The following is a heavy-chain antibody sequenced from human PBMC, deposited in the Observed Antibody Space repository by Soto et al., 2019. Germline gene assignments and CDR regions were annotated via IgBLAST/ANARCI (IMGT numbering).Heavy chain of an antibody. Sequence: EVQLLESGGGLVQPGGSLRLSCAASGFTFSSYAMSWVRQVPGKGLEWVSAISGSGGSTYYADSVKGRFTISRDNSKNTLYLQMNRLRAEDTAVYYCAKDRGSGYALIDYWGQGTLVTVSS. CDR2: ISGSGGST. V-gene: IGHV3-23*01. CDR3: AKDRGSGYALIDY. D-gene: IGHD5-12*01. CDR1: GFTFSSYA. J-gene: IGHJ4*02.